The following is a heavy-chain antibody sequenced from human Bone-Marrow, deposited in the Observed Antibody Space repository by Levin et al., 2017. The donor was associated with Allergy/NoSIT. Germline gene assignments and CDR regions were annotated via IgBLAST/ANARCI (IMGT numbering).Heavy chain of an antibody. CDR3: ARDTDYGGNFHNFDY. J-gene: IGHJ4*02. D-gene: IGHD4-23*01. V-gene: IGHV3-21*01. CDR2: ITSSGSY. CDR1: GFTFSNYR. Sequence: GGSLRLSCATSGFTFSNYRMNWVRQAPGKGPEWVSSITSSGSYYADSVKGRFTISRDNAQNSLYLQMNSLRAEDTAVYYCARDTDYGGNFHNFDYWGQGTLVTVSS.